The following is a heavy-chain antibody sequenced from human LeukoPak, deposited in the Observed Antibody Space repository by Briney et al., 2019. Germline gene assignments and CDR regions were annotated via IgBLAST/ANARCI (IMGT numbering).Heavy chain of an antibody. J-gene: IGHJ4*02. CDR3: AIRYDSSGYYFTFDY. CDR2: IYYSGST. Sequence: SETLSLTCTVSGGSISSRSYYWGWIRQPPGKGLEWIGSIYYSGSTYYNPSLKSRVTISVDTSKNQFSLKLSSVTAADTAVYYCAIRYDSSGYYFTFDYWGQGTLVTVSS. CDR1: GGSISSRSYY. D-gene: IGHD3-22*01. V-gene: IGHV4-39*01.